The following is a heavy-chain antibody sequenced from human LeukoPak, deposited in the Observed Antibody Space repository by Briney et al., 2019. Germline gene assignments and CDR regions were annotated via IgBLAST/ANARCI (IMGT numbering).Heavy chain of an antibody. CDR1: GGSFSGYY. J-gene: IGHJ4*02. CDR3: ATLRRDGLKGYFDY. Sequence: SETLSLTCAVYGGSFSGYYWSWIRQPPGKGLEWIGYIYYSGSTNYNPSLKSRVTISVDTSKNQFSLKLSSVTAADTAVYYCATLRRDGLKGYFDYWGQGTLVTVSS. V-gene: IGHV4-59*01. CDR2: IYYSGST. D-gene: IGHD5-24*01.